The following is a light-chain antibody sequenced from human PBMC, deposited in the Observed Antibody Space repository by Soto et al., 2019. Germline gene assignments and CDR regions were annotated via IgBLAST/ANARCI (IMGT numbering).Light chain of an antibody. CDR2: GLT. J-gene: IGLJ3*02. Sequence: QSALTQPASVSGSPGQSITISFTGTSSDIGAYNYVSWYQQHPGKAPKPLIYGLTNRPSGVSNRFSGSKSGNTTSLTISGLQAEYDADYYCRSYSTRLTLVLGEGTKLTVL. CDR3: RSYSTRLTLV. CDR1: SSDIGAYNY. V-gene: IGLV2-14*01.